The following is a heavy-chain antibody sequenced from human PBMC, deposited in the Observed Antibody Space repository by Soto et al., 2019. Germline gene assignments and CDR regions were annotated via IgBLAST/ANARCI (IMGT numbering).Heavy chain of an antibody. Sequence: GGSLRLSCAASGFTFSSYIMNWVRQAPGKGLEWVSSISSSSIYIYYADSVKGRFTISRDNAKNSLYLQMNSLRAEDTAVYYCARGSSGGSWSLPPRFDPWGQGTMLTV. J-gene: IGHJ5*02. V-gene: IGHV3-21*01. CDR1: GFTFSSYI. CDR3: ARGSSGGSWSLPPRFDP. CDR2: ISSSSIYI. D-gene: IGHD2-15*01.